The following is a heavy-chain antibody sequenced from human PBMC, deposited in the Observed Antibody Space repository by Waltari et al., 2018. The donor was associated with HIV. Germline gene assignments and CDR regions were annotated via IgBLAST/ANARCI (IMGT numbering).Heavy chain of an antibody. CDR2: INHSGST. D-gene: IGHD3-10*02. CDR1: GGSFSGYY. J-gene: IGHJ6*02. V-gene: IGHV4-34*01. CDR3: AGHYVGNSGGVDV. Sequence: QVQLQLWGAGLLKPSETLSLTCAVYGGSFSGYYWSGIRQHPGKGLVWIGEINHSGSTNTAPSLKTRVTISVDTSKYQFSLKLSSVTAANTAVYYCAGHYVGNSGGVDVWGQGNTVTV.